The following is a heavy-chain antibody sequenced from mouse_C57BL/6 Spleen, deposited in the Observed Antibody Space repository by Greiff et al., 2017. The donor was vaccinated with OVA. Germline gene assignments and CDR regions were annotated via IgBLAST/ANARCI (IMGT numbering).Heavy chain of an antibody. V-gene: IGHV1-15*01. CDR2: IDPETGGT. J-gene: IGHJ3*01. Sequence: QVQLQQSGAELVRPGASVTLSCKASGYTFTDYEMHWVKQTPVHGLEWIGAIDPETGGTAYNQKFKGKALLTADKSSSTAYMELRSLTSEDSAVYYCTRNYGSSYRTWFAYWGQGTLVTVSA. CDR1: GYTFTDYE. CDR3: TRNYGSSYRTWFAY. D-gene: IGHD1-1*01.